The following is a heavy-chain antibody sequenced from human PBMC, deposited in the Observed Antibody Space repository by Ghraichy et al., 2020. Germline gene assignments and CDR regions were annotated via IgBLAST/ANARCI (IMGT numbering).Heavy chain of an antibody. J-gene: IGHJ6*02. CDR2: IYYSGST. D-gene: IGHD5-18*01. CDR1: GGSISSSSYY. Sequence: SETLSLTCTVSGGSISSSSYYWGWIRQPPGKGLEWIGSIYYSGSTYYNPSLKSRVTISVDTSKNQFSLKLSSVTAADTAVYYCATPRPLPKDTAMVKGYYYYGMDVWGQGTTVTVSS. V-gene: IGHV4-39*01. CDR3: ATPRPLPKDTAMVKGYYYYGMDV.